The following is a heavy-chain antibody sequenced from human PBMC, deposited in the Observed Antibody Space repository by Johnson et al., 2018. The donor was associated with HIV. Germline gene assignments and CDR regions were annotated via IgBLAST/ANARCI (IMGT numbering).Heavy chain of an antibody. CDR2: ISYDGSNK. J-gene: IGHJ3*02. Sequence: QEKLVESGGGVVQPGRSMRLSCAASGFTFSSYGMHWVRQAPGKGLEWVAVISYDGSNKYYADSVKGRFTISRDNSKNTLYLQMNSLRAEDTAVYYCAKEFIAHDLPAGDFDIWGQGTMVTVSS. CDR1: GFTFSSYG. CDR3: AKEFIAHDLPAGDFDI. V-gene: IGHV3-30*18. D-gene: IGHD6-13*01.